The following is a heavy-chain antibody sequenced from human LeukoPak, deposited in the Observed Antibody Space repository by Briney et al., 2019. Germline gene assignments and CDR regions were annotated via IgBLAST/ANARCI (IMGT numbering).Heavy chain of an antibody. V-gene: IGHV4-34*01. D-gene: IGHD3/OR15-3a*01. CDR1: GGSFSGYY. CDR2: INHSGST. CDR3: ARDMSLWFDH. J-gene: IGHJ5*02. Sequence: SETLSLTCGVYGGSFSGYYWNWIRQSPGKGLEWIGEINHSGSTNYNPSLKSRVTMSVDTSKNQFSLKLSSVTAADTAVYYCARDMSLWFDHWGQGTLVTVSS.